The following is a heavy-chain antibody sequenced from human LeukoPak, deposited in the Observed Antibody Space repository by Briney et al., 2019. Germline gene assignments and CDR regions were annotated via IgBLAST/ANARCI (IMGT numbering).Heavy chain of an antibody. J-gene: IGHJ4*02. D-gene: IGHD1-7*01. CDR3: ARDFWNSGRGFDY. V-gene: IGHV3-66*01. Sequence: GGSLRLSCAASGFTVSSNYMSWVRQAPGKGLEWVSVIYSGGSTYYADSVKGRFTISRDNAKNSLYLQMNSLRAEDTAVYYCARDFWNSGRGFDYWGQGTLVTVSS. CDR1: GFTVSSNY. CDR2: IYSGGST.